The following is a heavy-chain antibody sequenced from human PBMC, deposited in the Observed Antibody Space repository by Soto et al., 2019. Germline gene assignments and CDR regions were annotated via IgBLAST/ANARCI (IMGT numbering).Heavy chain of an antibody. CDR3: AREKRYCSGGSCYSSFDY. D-gene: IGHD2-15*01. CDR2: IYYSGST. V-gene: IGHV4-59*01. J-gene: IGHJ4*02. CDR1: GVSISSYY. Sequence: PSETLSLTCTVSGVSISSYYWSWIRQPPGKGLEWIGYIYYSGSTNYNPSLKSRVTISVDTSKNQFSLKLSSVTAADTAVYYCAREKRYCSGGSCYSSFDYWGQGTLVTVSS.